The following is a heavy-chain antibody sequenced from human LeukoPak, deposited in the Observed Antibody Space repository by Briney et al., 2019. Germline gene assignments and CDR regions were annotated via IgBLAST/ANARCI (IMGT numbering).Heavy chain of an antibody. CDR2: IWYDGSKT. CDR3: ARDPATVTSCFDC. J-gene: IGHJ4*02. CDR1: GFMFSDYG. V-gene: IGHV3-33*01. Sequence: PGGSLRLSCAASGFMFSDYGMHWVRQAPGKGLEWVAVIWYDGSKTYYVDSVKGRFSISRDNSKNTLYLQMSSLKVEDTAIYYCARDPATVTSCFDCWGQGTLVTVFS. D-gene: IGHD4-17*01.